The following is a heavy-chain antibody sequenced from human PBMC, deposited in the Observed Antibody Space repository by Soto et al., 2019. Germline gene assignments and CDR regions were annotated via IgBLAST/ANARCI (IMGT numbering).Heavy chain of an antibody. J-gene: IGHJ6*02. Sequence: GESLKIACMGSGDGFTSYWIGWVRQMPGKGLEWMGIIYPGDSDTRYSPSFQDQVTISADKSISTAYLQWSSLKASDTAMYYCAPGFWSGYYRPHYYYYGMDVWGHGTTVTVSS. D-gene: IGHD3-3*01. V-gene: IGHV5-51*01. CDR2: IYPGDSDT. CDR3: APGFWSGYYRPHYYYYGMDV. CDR1: GDGFTSYW.